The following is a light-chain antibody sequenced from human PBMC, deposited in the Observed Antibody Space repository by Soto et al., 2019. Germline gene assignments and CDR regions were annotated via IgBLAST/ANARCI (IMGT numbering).Light chain of an antibody. J-gene: IGKJ2*01. Sequence: EIVLTQSLGTLSLSPGQRATLSCRASPSLGNKFLAWYQHKPGLTPTLLVYNLSRRTTGTPDRFSGSGSGADFTLTIDRLEPEDSAMYYCHQYGASPFTFGQGTSLE. CDR3: HQYGASPFT. CDR2: NLS. V-gene: IGKV3-20*01. CDR1: PSLGNKF.